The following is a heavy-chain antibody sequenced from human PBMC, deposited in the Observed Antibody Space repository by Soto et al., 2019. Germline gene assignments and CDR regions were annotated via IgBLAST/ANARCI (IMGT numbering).Heavy chain of an antibody. J-gene: IGHJ4*02. CDR1: GYTFVNYD. D-gene: IGHD3-10*01. CDR2: MNPNSGNT. CDR3: AFRGGGALFDY. V-gene: IGHV1-8*01. Sequence: QVQLVQSGAEVKKPGASVKVSCKTSGYTFVNYDINWVRQATGQGLEWMGWMNPNSGNTGYAQKFQGRVTMTRNTPKRTAYMEMSSLRSDDTAGYYCAFRGGGALFDYWGQGTLVTVSS.